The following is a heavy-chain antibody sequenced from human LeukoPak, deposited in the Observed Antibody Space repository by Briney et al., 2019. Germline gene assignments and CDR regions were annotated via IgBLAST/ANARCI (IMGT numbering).Heavy chain of an antibody. Sequence: GGSLRLSCAASGFTFRTYSMNWVRQAPGKGLEWVSSIDGSSRSLYYADAVKGRFTISRDNAKNSLYLQMNSLRAEDTAVYYCARESSGTYYEAFDIWGQGTMVTVSS. D-gene: IGHD1-26*01. J-gene: IGHJ3*02. CDR3: ARESSGTYYEAFDI. CDR2: IDGSSRSL. CDR1: GFTFRTYS. V-gene: IGHV3-21*01.